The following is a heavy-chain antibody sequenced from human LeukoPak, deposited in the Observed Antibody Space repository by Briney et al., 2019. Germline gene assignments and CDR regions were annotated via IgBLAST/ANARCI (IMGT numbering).Heavy chain of an antibody. D-gene: IGHD2-2*02. CDR2: INPNSGGT. CDR3: ARERTRGYCSSTSCYMSYGY. J-gene: IGHJ4*02. CDR1: GYTFTGYY. Sequence: ASVKVSCKASGYTFTGYYMHWVRQAPGQGLEWMGWINPNSGGTNYAQKFQGRVTMTRDTSISTAYMELSRLRSDDTAVYYCARERTRGYCSSTSCYMSYGYWGQGTLVTVS. V-gene: IGHV1-2*02.